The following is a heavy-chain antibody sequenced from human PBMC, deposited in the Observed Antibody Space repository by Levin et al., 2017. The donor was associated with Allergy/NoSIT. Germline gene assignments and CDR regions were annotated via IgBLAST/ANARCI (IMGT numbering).Heavy chain of an antibody. CDR3: ARDATSGSYYFAY. J-gene: IGHJ4*02. Sequence: LSLTCAASGFTFSSSAMHWVRQAPGKGLEYVSAISSNGGSTYYANSVKGRFTISRDNSKNTLYLQMGSLRAEDMAVYYCARDATSGSYYFAYWGQGTLVTVSS. CDR1: GFTFSSSA. D-gene: IGHD1-26*01. V-gene: IGHV3-64*01. CDR2: ISSNGGST.